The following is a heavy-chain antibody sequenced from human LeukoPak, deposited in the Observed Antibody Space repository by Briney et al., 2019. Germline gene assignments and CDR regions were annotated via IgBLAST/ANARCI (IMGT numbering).Heavy chain of an antibody. CDR3: AIQGFRYDSSGYLRR. D-gene: IGHD3-22*01. CDR2: FDPEDGET. Sequence: ASVKVSCKVSGYTLTELSMHWVRQAPGKGLEWMGGFDPEDGETIYAQKFQGRVTMTEDTSTDTAYMELSSLRSEDTAVYYCAIQGFRYDSSGYLRRWGQGTLVTVSS. V-gene: IGHV1-24*01. CDR1: GYTLTELS. J-gene: IGHJ4*02.